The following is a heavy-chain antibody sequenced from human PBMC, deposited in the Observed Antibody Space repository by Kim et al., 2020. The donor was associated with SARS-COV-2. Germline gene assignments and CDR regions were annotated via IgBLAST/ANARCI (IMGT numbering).Heavy chain of an antibody. CDR2: INHSGST. CDR1: GGSFSGYY. Sequence: SETLSLTCAVYGGSFSGYYWSWIRQPPGKGLEWIGEINHSGSTNYNPSLKSRVTISVDTSKNQFSLKLSSVTAADTAVYYCARVRTIFGVVIGYYYGMDV. J-gene: IGHJ6*01. V-gene: IGHV4-34*01. CDR3: ARVRTIFGVVIGYYYGMDV. D-gene: IGHD3-3*01.